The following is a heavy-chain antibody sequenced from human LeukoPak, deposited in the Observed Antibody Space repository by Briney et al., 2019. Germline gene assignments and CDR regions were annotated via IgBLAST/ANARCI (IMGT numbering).Heavy chain of an antibody. J-gene: IGHJ5*02. CDR3: ARESGYYSNWFDP. V-gene: IGHV3-66*01. CDR2: IYSGGST. Sequence: GGSLRLSCAASGFSVSSNYISWVRQAPGKGLEWVSVIYSGGSTYYADSVKGRFTISRDNSKNTLYLQMNSLRAEDTAGYYCARESGYYSNWFDPWGQGTLVTVSS. D-gene: IGHD3-22*01. CDR1: GFSVSSNY.